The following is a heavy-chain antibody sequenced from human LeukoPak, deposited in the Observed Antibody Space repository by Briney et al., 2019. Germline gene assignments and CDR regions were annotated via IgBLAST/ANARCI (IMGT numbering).Heavy chain of an antibody. CDR2: IYHSGNT. CDR3: AREGDYDTLTGYYFIDS. V-gene: IGHV4-4*02. CDR1: GGSISSGNW. Sequence: PSGTLSLTCAVSGGSISSGNWWSWVRQPPGKGLEWIGEIYHSGNTNYNPSLKSRVTISVDWSKNHFSLKLSSVTAADTAVYYCAREGDYDTLTGYYFIDSWGQGTLVTVSS. J-gene: IGHJ4*02. D-gene: IGHD3-9*01.